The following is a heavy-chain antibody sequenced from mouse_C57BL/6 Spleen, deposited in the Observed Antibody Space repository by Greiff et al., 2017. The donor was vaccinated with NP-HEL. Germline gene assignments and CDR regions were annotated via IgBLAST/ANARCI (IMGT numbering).Heavy chain of an antibody. CDR1: GYTFTSYW. V-gene: IGHV1-64*01. J-gene: IGHJ2*01. CDR2: IHPNSGST. Sequence: QVQLQQPGAELVKPGASVKLSCKASGYTFTSYWMHWVKQRPGQGLEWIGIIHPNSGSTNYNEKFKSKATLTVDKSSSTAYMQLSSLTSEDSAVYYCAYYGNYLDYWGQGTTLTVSS. CDR3: AYYGNYLDY. D-gene: IGHD2-1*01.